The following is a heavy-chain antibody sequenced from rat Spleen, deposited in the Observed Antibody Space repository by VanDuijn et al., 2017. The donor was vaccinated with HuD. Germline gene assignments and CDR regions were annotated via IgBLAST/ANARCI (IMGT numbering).Heavy chain of an antibody. CDR1: GFSLTSYN. J-gene: IGHJ2*01. CDR3: ARDWSYNSGFDY. CDR2: IWNTGGT. V-gene: IGHV2-41*01. Sequence: QVQLKESGPGLVQPSQTLSLTCTVAGFSLTSYNVHWVRQPPGKGLEWMGVIWNTGGTRYNSALKSRLSISKETSKSQVFLKMNSLQTEDTATYYCARDWSYNSGFDYWGQGVMVTVSS. D-gene: IGHD4-3*01.